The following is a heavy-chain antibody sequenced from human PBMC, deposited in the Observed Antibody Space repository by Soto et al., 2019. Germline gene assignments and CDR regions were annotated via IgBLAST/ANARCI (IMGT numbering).Heavy chain of an antibody. D-gene: IGHD6-13*01. CDR1: GFTLSGFD. V-gene: IGHV3-13*01. J-gene: IGHJ4*02. Sequence: XGSLRLSCEASGFTLSGFDVHWVRQPTGKGLEWVSSIGTAGDTYYAVSVKGRFTISRDNAKNSLSLQMNSLRAGDMAVYFCAKSQEIGTHFFDYWGQGTQVTVSS. CDR2: IGTAGDT. CDR3: AKSQEIGTHFFDY.